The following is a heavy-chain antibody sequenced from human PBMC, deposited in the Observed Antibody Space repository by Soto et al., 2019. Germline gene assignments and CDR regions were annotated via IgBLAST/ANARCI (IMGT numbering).Heavy chain of an antibody. Sequence: ASVKVSCTASGYTFTSYGISWVRQAPGQRLEWMGWISAYNGNTNYAQKLQGRVTMTTDTSTSTAYMELRSLRSDDTAVYYCARVLHRVAVVSGSGAFDIWGQGTMVTVSS. CDR3: ARVLHRVAVVSGSGAFDI. CDR2: ISAYNGNT. J-gene: IGHJ3*02. CDR1: GYTFTSYG. V-gene: IGHV1-18*01. D-gene: IGHD6-19*01.